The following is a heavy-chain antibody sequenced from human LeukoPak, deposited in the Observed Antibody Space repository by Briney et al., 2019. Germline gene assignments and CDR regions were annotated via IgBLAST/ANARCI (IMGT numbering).Heavy chain of an antibody. CDR3: TTGESMVGSTIHIRWAD. Sequence: GGSLRLSCAASGFTSSNAWMTWVRQAPGKGLEWVGRIKSKTAGGTIDYAAPVKGRFTISRDDSKNTLYLQMNSLKTEDTAVYYCTTGESMVGSTIHIRWADWGQGTLVTVSS. CDR1: GFTSSNAW. D-gene: IGHD1-26*01. J-gene: IGHJ4*02. V-gene: IGHV3-15*01. CDR2: IKSKTAGGTI.